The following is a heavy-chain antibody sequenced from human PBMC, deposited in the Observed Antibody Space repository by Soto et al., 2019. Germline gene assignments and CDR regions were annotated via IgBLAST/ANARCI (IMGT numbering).Heavy chain of an antibody. D-gene: IGHD1-7*01. CDR1: GGSVTGYW. V-gene: IGHV4-59*02. Sequence: PSETLSLTCTLSGGSVTGYWWSWIRQPPGKGLEWIGYIYYTGVTNYNPSLKSRVTISLDASKNQFSLKVNSVTAADTAVDYCARGPGASRTGNYHYFFDYWGPGTLVTVSS. CDR2: IYYTGVT. J-gene: IGHJ4*02. CDR3: ARGPGASRTGNYHYFFDY.